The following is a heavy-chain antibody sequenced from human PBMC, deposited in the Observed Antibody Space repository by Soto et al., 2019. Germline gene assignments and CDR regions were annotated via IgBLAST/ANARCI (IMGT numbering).Heavy chain of an antibody. Sequence: LRLSCAASGLTVSGKKYVAWVRQAPGKGLEWVSALYDVDGSFYADSVKGRFTTSSDSSKTTVYLQMNGLRPDDTAVYYCATWHEREHAYDVWGQGTTVTVSS. CDR1: GLTVSGKKY. CDR2: LYDVDGS. V-gene: IGHV3-53*01. D-gene: IGHD1-1*01. CDR3: ATWHEREHAYDV. J-gene: IGHJ3*01.